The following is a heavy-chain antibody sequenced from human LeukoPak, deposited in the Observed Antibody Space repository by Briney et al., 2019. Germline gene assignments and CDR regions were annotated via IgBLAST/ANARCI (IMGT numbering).Heavy chain of an antibody. V-gene: IGHV4-61*02. CDR3: ASTDSSGYYYQIDY. CDR2: IYTSGST. Sequence: SETLSLTCTVSGDSISSGNYYWTWIRQPAGEGLEWIGRIYTSGSTKYNPSLKSRVTISLDTSKNQFSLKLSSVTAADTAVYYCASTDSSGYYYQIDYWGQGTLVTVSS. CDR1: GDSISSGNYY. D-gene: IGHD3-22*01. J-gene: IGHJ4*02.